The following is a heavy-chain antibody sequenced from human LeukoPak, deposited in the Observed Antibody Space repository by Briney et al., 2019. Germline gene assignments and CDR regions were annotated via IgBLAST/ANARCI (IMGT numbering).Heavy chain of an antibody. CDR3: ARQSRVVPSAIYY. V-gene: IGHV4-59*08. J-gene: IGHJ4*02. D-gene: IGHD2-2*01. Sequence: SQTLSLTCTVSGGSITSYYWSWIRQPPGKALDWIGYIYSSGSTNYNPSLESRVTISVDTSNNQFSLKLTSVTAADAAVYYCARQSRVVPSAIYYWGQGTLVTVSS. CDR1: GGSITSYY. CDR2: IYSSGST.